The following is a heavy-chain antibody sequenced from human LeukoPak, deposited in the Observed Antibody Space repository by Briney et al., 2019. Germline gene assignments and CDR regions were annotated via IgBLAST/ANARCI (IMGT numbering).Heavy chain of an antibody. CDR3: ARSEPNYAFDI. Sequence: PGGSLRLSCAASGFTFSNAWMSWVRQAPGKGLEWVSYISSSGSTIYYADSVKGRFTISRDNAKNSLYLQMNSLRAEDTAVYYCARSEPNYAFDIWGQGTMVTVSS. CDR2: ISSSGSTI. J-gene: IGHJ3*02. CDR1: GFTFSNAW. D-gene: IGHD1-14*01. V-gene: IGHV3-11*01.